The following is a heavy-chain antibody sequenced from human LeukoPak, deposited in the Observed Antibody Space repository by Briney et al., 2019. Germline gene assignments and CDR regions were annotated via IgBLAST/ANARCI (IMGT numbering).Heavy chain of an antibody. Sequence: PGGSLRLSCAASGFTLNNYAMHWVRQAPGKGLEWVAVISYDGSNKYYADSVKGRFTVSRDNAKKSLCLQMNSLRAEDTAVYYCARASHWNYVSDFWGQGTLVTVSS. CDR1: GFTLNNYA. V-gene: IGHV3-30-3*01. J-gene: IGHJ4*02. CDR3: ARASHWNYVSDF. CDR2: ISYDGSNK. D-gene: IGHD1-7*01.